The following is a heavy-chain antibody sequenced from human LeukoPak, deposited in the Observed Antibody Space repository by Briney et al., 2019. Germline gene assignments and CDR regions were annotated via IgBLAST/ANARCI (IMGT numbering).Heavy chain of an antibody. CDR2: IYTSGST. CDR1: GGSISSGSYY. D-gene: IGHD5-12*01. CDR3: AATPDFSGYDSHFDY. J-gene: IGHJ4*02. V-gene: IGHV4-61*02. Sequence: PSETLSLTCTVSGGSISSGSYYWSWIRQPAGKGLEWIGRIYTSGSTNYNPSLKSRVTISADTSKNQFSLKLSSVTAADTAVYYCAATPDFSGYDSHFDYWGQGTLVTVSS.